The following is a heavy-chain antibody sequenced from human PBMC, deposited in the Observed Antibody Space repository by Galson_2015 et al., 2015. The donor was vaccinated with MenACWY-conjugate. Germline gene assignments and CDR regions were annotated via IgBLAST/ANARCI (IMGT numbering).Heavy chain of an antibody. CDR3: ARKPYGSGSYPGYFDY. CDR2: ISYDGSNK. D-gene: IGHD3-10*01. CDR1: GFTFSSYG. Sequence: SLRLSCAASGFTFSSYGMHWVRQAPGKGLEWVAVISYDGSNKYYADSVKGRFTISRDNSKNTLYLQMNSLRPEDTAVYYCARKPYGSGSYPGYFDYWGQGTLVTVSA. J-gene: IGHJ4*02. V-gene: IGHV3-30*03.